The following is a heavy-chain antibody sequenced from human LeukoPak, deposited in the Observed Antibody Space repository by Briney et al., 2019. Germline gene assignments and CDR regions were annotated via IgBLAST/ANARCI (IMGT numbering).Heavy chain of an antibody. V-gene: IGHV3-49*04. CDR2: IRSKAYGGTT. D-gene: IGHD3-16*01. CDR1: GFTFGDYA. CDR3: TRDKRGGAYFDY. Sequence: GGSLRLSCTAPGFTFGDYAMSSVRQAPGKGLEWEGFIRSKAYGGTTEYAASVKGRFTISRDDSKSIAYLQMNSLKTEDTAVYYCTRDKRGGAYFDYWGQGTLVTVSS. J-gene: IGHJ4*02.